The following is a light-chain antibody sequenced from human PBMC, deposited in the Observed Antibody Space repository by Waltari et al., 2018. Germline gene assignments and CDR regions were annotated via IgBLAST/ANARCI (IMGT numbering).Light chain of an antibody. V-gene: IGLV1-36*01. CDR3: AAWDDSLNAVV. J-gene: IGLJ2*01. Sequence: QSVLTQPPSVSEAPRQRVPISCSGSSPTIGTNAVHWYQRLPGQAPKLLIYYDDLLPSGVSDRFSGSKSGTSASMAIGGLLSEDEGDYYCAAWDDSLNAVVFGGGTKLTVL. CDR2: YDD. CDR1: SPTIGTNA.